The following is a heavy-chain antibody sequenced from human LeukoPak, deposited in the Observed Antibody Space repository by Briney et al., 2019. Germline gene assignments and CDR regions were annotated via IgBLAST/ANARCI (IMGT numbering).Heavy chain of an antibody. J-gene: IGHJ4*02. Sequence: PGGSLRLSCAASGFTFSSYSMNWVRQAPGKGLEWVSSISGTSSYIYYADSVKGRFTISRDNSKNTLYPQMNSLRAEDTAVYYCARVTYGSGTYGAFDYWGQGTLVTVSS. CDR3: ARVTYGSGTYGAFDY. D-gene: IGHD3-10*01. V-gene: IGHV3-21*04. CDR2: ISGTSSYI. CDR1: GFTFSSYS.